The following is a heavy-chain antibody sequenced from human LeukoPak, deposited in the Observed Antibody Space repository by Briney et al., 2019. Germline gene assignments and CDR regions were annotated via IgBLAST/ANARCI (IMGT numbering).Heavy chain of an antibody. Sequence: ASVKVSCKASGYTFTGYYMHWVGQAPGQGLEWMGWINPNSGGTNYAQKFQGRVTMTRDTSISTAYMELSRLRSDDTAVYYCARERGRIQLWLQYYWGQGTLVTVSS. CDR1: GYTFTGYY. D-gene: IGHD5-18*01. J-gene: IGHJ4*02. V-gene: IGHV1-2*02. CDR3: ARERGRIQLWLQYY. CDR2: INPNSGGT.